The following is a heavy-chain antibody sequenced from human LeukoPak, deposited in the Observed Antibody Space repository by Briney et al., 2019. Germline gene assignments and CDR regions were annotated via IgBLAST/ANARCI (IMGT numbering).Heavy chain of an antibody. CDR2: IVGSSSNI. CDR1: GFSFSTYS. D-gene: IGHD1-1*01. Sequence: GGSLRLSCTASGFSFSTYSMNWVRQAPGKGLEWVSNIVGSSSNIYYADSVKGRFTISRDNAKNSLYLQMDSLRAEDTAVYYCATDSPETAAFDYWGQGTLVTASS. CDR3: ATDSPETAAFDY. J-gene: IGHJ4*02. V-gene: IGHV3-48*04.